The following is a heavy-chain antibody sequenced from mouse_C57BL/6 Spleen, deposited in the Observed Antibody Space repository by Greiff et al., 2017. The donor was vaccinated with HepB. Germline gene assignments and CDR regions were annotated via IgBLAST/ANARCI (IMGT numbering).Heavy chain of an antibody. CDR3: ARADYSNFDY. J-gene: IGHJ2*01. CDR1: GFTFSDYG. CDR2: ISSGSSTI. D-gene: IGHD2-5*01. V-gene: IGHV5-17*01. Sequence: EVKLVESGGGLVKPGGSLKLSCAASGFTFSDYGMHWVRQAPEKGLEWVAYISSGSSTIYYADTVKGRFTISRDNAKNTLFLQMTSLRSEDTAMYYCARADYSNFDYWGQGTTLTVSS.